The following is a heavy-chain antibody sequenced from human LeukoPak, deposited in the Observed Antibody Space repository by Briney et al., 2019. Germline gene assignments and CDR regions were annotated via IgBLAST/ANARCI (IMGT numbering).Heavy chain of an antibody. CDR3: ASSDTAMAPFDY. CDR2: IYTSGST. Sequence: PSETPSLTCNVPGGSISSYYWSLIRQLARKGLHWIGRIYTSGSTNYNPSLKSRVTMSVDTSKNQFSLKLSSVTAADTAVYYCASSDTAMAPFDYWGQGTLVTVSS. D-gene: IGHD5-18*01. J-gene: IGHJ4*02. V-gene: IGHV4-4*07. CDR1: GGSISSYY.